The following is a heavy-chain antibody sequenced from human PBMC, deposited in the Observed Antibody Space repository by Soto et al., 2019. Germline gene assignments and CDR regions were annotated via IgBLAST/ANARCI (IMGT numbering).Heavy chain of an antibody. CDR1: GFAFSSYA. CDR2: ISDSGAGT. D-gene: IGHD6-19*01. J-gene: IGHJ4*02. V-gene: IGHV3-23*01. Sequence: EVHLLESGGGLVQPGGSLRLSCAASGFAFSSYAMIWVRQAPGQGLDWVSAISDSGAGTYYADSVKGRFTISRDNSKNTLYLQMNSLRAEDTAVYYCAKDSSGKYGVFDYWGQGTLVTVSS. CDR3: AKDSSGKYGVFDY.